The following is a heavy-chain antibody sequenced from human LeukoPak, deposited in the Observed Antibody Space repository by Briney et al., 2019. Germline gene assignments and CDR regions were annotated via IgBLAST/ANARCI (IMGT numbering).Heavy chain of an antibody. Sequence: SETLSLTCTVSGGSISTYYWSWIRQPPGKGLEWIGYIYYTGSTSYNPSLKSRVTMSLDASKNQFSLELNSVTPADTAVYYCARGGNYWPQWWFDPWGRGTLVTVSS. CDR1: GGSISTYY. CDR2: IYYTGST. V-gene: IGHV4-59*01. D-gene: IGHD1-26*01. J-gene: IGHJ5*02. CDR3: ARGGNYWPQWWFDP.